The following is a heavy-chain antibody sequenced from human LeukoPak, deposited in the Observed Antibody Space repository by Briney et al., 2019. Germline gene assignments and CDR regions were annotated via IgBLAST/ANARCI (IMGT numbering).Heavy chain of an antibody. CDR3: ARGLGEGATNWFDP. CDR1: GYTFTTYD. D-gene: IGHD1-26*01. CDR2: MNPNSGNT. V-gene: IGHV1-8*01. J-gene: IGHJ5*02. Sequence: ASVKVSCKASGYTFTTYDINWVRQATGQGLEWMGWMNPNSGNTGYAQKFQGRVTMTRDTSISTAYMELSSLRSEDTAVYYCARGLGEGATNWFDPWGQGTLVTVSS.